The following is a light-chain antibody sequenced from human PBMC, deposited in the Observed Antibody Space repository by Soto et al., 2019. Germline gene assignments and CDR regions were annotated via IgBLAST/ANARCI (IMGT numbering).Light chain of an antibody. CDR3: MIWYSSAWV. CDR2: YKSDSDK. CDR1: SGINVGTYR. Sequence: QPVLTQPSSLSASPGASASLTCTLRSGINVGTYRIYWYQQKSGSPPQYLLRYKSDSDKQQGSGVPSRFSGSKDASANAGILLISGLQSEDEADYYCMIWYSSAWVFGGGTKLTVL. V-gene: IGLV5-45*03. J-gene: IGLJ3*02.